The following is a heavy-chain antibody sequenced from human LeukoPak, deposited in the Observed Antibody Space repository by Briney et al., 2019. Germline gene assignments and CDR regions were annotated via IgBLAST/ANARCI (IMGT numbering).Heavy chain of an antibody. J-gene: IGHJ4*02. CDR3: AKVAEYYYGPETYFFFEH. CDR1: DTSINTYY. D-gene: IGHD3-10*01. Sequence: SETLSLTCTVSDTSINTYYWSWIRQPAGKGLEWIGHIYATGTTNYNPSLNSRVTMSIDTSKNQFSLNLRSVTAADTAVYYCAKVAEYYYGPETYFFFEHWGQGTLVTVSS. V-gene: IGHV4-4*07. CDR2: IYATGTT.